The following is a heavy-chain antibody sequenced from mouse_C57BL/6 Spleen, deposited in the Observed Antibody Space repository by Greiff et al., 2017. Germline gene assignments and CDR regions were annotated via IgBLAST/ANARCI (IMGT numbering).Heavy chain of an antibody. V-gene: IGHV1-22*01. D-gene: IGHD3-2*02. CDR1: GYTFTDYN. CDR2: INPNNGGT. J-gene: IGHJ2*01. CDR3: ARERGSSAYFDY. Sequence: VQLQQSGPELVKPGASVKMSCKASGYTFTDYNMHWVKQSHGKSLEWIGYINPNNGGTSYNQKFKGKATLTVNKSSSTAYMELRSLTSEDSAVYYCARERGSSAYFDYWGQGTTLTVSS.